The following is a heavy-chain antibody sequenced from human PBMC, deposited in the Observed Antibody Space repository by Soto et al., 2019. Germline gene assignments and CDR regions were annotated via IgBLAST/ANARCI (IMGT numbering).Heavy chain of an antibody. J-gene: IGHJ4*02. Sequence: EVQLVESVGGLVQPGGSLRLSCAASGFTFSRYWMTWVRQAPGKGLECVANIKQDGSDKYYVDSVKGRFTISRDNAKNSLYLQMNSLRVEDTAVYYCARQTRAPESWGQGTLVTVSS. D-gene: IGHD3-10*01. CDR1: GFTFSRYW. CDR3: ARQTRAPES. V-gene: IGHV3-7*03. CDR2: IKQDGSDK.